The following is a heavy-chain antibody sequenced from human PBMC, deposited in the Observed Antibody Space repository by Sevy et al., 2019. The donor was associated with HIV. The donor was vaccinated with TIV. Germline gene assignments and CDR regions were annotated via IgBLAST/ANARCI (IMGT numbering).Heavy chain of an antibody. J-gene: IGHJ4*02. Sequence: AGSLRLSCAASGFTFSSYSMNWVRQAPGKGLEWVSSISSSSSYIYYADSVKGRFTISRDNAKNSLYLQMNSLRAEDTAVYYCARDPPLITGTTTDYLGQGTWSPSPQ. V-gene: IGHV3-21*01. CDR1: GFTFSSYS. D-gene: IGHD1-20*01. CDR3: ARDPPLITGTTTDY. CDR2: ISSSSSYI.